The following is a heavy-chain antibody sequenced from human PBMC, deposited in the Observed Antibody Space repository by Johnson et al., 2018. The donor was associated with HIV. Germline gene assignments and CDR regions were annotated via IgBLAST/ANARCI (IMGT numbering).Heavy chain of an antibody. CDR3: ARVVVITYHDAFDI. CDR1: GFTFSSYG. V-gene: IGHV3-30*19. Sequence: QVQLVESGGGVVQPGGSLRLSCAASGFTFSSYGMHWVRQAPGKGLEWVAVISYDGSNKYYADSVKGRFTISRDNSKNTLYLQMNSLRAEDTAVYYCARVVVITYHDAFDIWGQGTMVTVSS. J-gene: IGHJ3*02. D-gene: IGHD3-22*01. CDR2: ISYDGSNK.